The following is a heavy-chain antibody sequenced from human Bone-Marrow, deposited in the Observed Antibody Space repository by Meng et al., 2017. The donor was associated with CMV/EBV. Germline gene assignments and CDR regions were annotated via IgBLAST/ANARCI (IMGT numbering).Heavy chain of an antibody. CDR2: INPNSGGI. V-gene: IGHV1-2*02. D-gene: IGHD3-9*01. CDR1: GYTFTGNF. Sequence: ASVLVSCKASGYTFTGNFIHWVRQAPGQGLEWMGWINPNSGGINLAQKFQGRVTRTRDTTFNTAYMDLRTLKSDDTAVYYCVRGSDSGNSFEYFDFWGQGTLVTVSS. CDR3: VRGSDSGNSFEYFDF. J-gene: IGHJ4*02.